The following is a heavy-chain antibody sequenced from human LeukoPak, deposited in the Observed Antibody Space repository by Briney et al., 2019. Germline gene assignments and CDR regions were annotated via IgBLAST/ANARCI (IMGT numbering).Heavy chain of an antibody. Sequence: ASVKVSCKASGYTFTSYGISWVRQAPGQGLEWMGWISAYNGNTNYAQKLQGRVTMTTDTSTSTAYMELRSLRSDDTAVYYCARDPRPLIAVADPYYFDYWGQGTLVTVSS. D-gene: IGHD6-19*01. CDR2: ISAYNGNT. CDR3: ARDPRPLIAVADPYYFDY. V-gene: IGHV1-18*01. J-gene: IGHJ4*02. CDR1: GYTFTSYG.